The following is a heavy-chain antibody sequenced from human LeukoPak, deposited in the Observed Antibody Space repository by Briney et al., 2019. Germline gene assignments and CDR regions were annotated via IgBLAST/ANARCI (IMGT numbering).Heavy chain of an antibody. CDR1: GYTFTGYY. J-gene: IGHJ4*02. Sequence: ASVKVSCKASGYTFTGYYMHWVRQAPGQGLEWMGWINPNSGGTNYAQKFQGRVTMTRDTSISTAYMELSSLRSEDTAVYYCARSRIAAAGSAIKKGVDYWGQGTLVTVSS. V-gene: IGHV1-2*02. D-gene: IGHD6-13*01. CDR2: INPNSGGT. CDR3: ARSRIAAAGSAIKKGVDY.